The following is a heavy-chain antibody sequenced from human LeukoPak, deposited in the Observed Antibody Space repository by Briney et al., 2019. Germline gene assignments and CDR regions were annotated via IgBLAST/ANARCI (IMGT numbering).Heavy chain of an antibody. D-gene: IGHD1-26*01. CDR2: IKATPHGGTT. CDR1: GFTFINAW. CDR3: TTDGVGIEGATYDY. J-gene: IGHJ4*02. V-gene: IGHV3-15*01. Sequence: GGSLRLSCAASGFTFINAWMAWVRQAPGKGLEWVGRIKATPHGGTTDYAAPVKGRFTISRDNSKNMLYLQMNSLKTEDTAVYYCTTDGVGIEGATYDYWGQGALVTVSS.